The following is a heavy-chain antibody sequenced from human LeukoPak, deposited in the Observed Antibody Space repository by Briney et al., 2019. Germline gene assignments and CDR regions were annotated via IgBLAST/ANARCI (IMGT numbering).Heavy chain of an antibody. CDR3: ARDLGVAAAGAHYYYGMDV. CDR1: GYTFTSYA. D-gene: IGHD6-13*01. CDR2: INTNTGNP. J-gene: IGHJ6*02. V-gene: IGHV7-4-1*02. Sequence: GASVKVSCKASGYTFTSYAMNWVRQAPGQGLEWMGWINTNTGNPTYAQGFTGRFVFSLDTSVSTAYLQISSLKAEDTAVYYCARDLGVAAAGAHYYYGMDVWGQGTTVTVSS.